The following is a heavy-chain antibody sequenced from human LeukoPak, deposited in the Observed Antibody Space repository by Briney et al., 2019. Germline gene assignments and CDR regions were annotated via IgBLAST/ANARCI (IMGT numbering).Heavy chain of an antibody. CDR1: GFTFSDYD. D-gene: IGHD2-2*01. CDR2: ISGDDQDK. V-gene: IGHV3-11*01. Sequence: GSLRLSCAASGFTFSDYDMSWIRPAPGKGLEWVSDISGDDQDKYYADSVKGRFTISRDNAKNSLYLQVKSLRADDTAVYYCARRAHYCSSTVCGYANLDYWGQGTLVTVSS. CDR3: ARRAHYCSSTVCGYANLDY. J-gene: IGHJ4*02.